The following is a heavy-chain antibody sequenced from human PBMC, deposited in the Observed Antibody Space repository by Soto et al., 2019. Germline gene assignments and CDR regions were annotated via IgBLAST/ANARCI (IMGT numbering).Heavy chain of an antibody. D-gene: IGHD2-15*01. CDR2: FDPEDGET. CDR1: GYTLTELS. Sequence: ASVKVSCKVSGYTLTELSMRWVRQAPGKGLEWMGGFDPEDGETIYAQKFQGRVTMTEDTSTDTAYMELSSLRSEDTAVYYCATANIVVVVAAPSNYFDYWGQGTLVTVSS. CDR3: ATANIVVVVAAPSNYFDY. J-gene: IGHJ4*02. V-gene: IGHV1-24*01.